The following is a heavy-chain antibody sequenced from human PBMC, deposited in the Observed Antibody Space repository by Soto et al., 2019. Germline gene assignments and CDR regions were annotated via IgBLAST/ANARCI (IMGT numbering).Heavy chain of an antibody. CDR1: GGSISSGDYY. Sequence: PSETLSLTCTVSGGSISSGDYYWSWIRQPPGKGLEWIGYIYYSGSTYYNPSLKSRVTISVDTSKNQFSLKLSSVTAADTAVYYCARYDYVWGSYPSSDAFDIWGQGTMVTVSS. D-gene: IGHD3-16*01. V-gene: IGHV4-30-4*01. CDR3: ARYDYVWGSYPSSDAFDI. J-gene: IGHJ3*02. CDR2: IYYSGST.